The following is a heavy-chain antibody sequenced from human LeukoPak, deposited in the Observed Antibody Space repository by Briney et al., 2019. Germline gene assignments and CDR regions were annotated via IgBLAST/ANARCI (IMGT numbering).Heavy chain of an antibody. Sequence: SVKVSCKASGGTFSSYAISWVRQAPGQGLEWMGGIIPIFGTANYAQKFQGRVTITADESTSTAYMELSSLRSEDTAVYCCARDRTGSGCMDVWGKGTTVTVSS. CDR3: ARDRTGSGCMDV. J-gene: IGHJ6*04. CDR2: IIPIFGTA. V-gene: IGHV1-69*13. CDR1: GGTFSSYA. D-gene: IGHD3-10*01.